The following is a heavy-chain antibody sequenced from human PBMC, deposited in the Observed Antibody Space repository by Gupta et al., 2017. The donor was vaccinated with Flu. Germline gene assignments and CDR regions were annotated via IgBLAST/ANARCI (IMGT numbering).Heavy chain of an antibody. CDR2: ISWNSGSI. J-gene: IGHJ4*02. Sequence: EVQLVASGGGLVQPGRSLILSCAPPGFTFDDSAMPWVRQAPGKGLEWVSGISWNSGSIGYADSVKGRLTISRDNAKNSLYLQMNSLRAEDTAWYYCAKAKYSGSQGGFDYWGQGTLVTVSS. D-gene: IGHD1-26*01. CDR1: GFTFDDSA. CDR3: AKAKYSGSQGGFDY. V-gene: IGHV3-9*01.